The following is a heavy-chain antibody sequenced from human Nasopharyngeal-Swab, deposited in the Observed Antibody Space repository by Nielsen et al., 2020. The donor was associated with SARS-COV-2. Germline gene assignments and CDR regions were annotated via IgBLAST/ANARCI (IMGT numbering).Heavy chain of an antibody. CDR3: ARTPPIYYYDSSGYYY. Sequence: SETLSLTCAVSGGSISSSNWWSWGRQPPGKGLEWIGEIYHSGSTNYNPSLKSRVTISVDKSKNQFSLKLSSVTAADTAVYYCARTPPIYYYDSSGYYYWGQGTLVTVSS. V-gene: IGHV4-4*02. CDR2: IYHSGST. J-gene: IGHJ4*02. CDR1: GGSISSSNW. D-gene: IGHD3-22*01.